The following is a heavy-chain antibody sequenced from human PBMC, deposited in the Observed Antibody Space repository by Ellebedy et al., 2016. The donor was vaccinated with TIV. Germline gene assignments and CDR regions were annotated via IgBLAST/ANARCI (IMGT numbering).Heavy chain of an antibody. CDR3: ARDYSGRLLPPDY. CDR1: GFTFNSYA. J-gene: IGHJ4*02. Sequence: GESLKISXAASGFTFNSYAMYWVRQAPGKGLEWVAVISYDGSNKYYADSVKGRFTISRDNSKNTLYLEMKSLRAEDTAVYYCARDYSGRLLPPDYWGQGTLVTVSS. D-gene: IGHD2-21*02. CDR2: ISYDGSNK. V-gene: IGHV3-30-3*01.